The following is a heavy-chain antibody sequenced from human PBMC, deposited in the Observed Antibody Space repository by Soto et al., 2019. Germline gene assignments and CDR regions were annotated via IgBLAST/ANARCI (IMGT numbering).Heavy chain of an antibody. V-gene: IGHV1-69*02. D-gene: IGHD2-2*01. Sequence: SVKVSCKASGGTFSSYTISWVRQAPGQGLEWMGRIIPILGIANYAQKFQGRVTITADKSTSTAYMELSSLRSEDTAVYYCARVSDSSTRGLVGNWFDPWGQGTLVTVSS. CDR1: GGTFSSYT. J-gene: IGHJ5*02. CDR3: ARVSDSSTRGLVGNWFDP. CDR2: IIPILGIA.